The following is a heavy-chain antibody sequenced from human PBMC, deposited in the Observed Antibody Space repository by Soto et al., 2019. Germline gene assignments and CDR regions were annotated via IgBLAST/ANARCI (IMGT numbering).Heavy chain of an antibody. J-gene: IGHJ5*02. CDR2: VNPNTGLT. V-gene: IGHV1-2*02. CDR1: GYTFTALY. CDR3: TTLRLDP. D-gene: IGHD6-25*01. Sequence: GASVKVSCKASGYTFTALYMNWVRQAPGQGLEWMGWVNPNTGLTKYAQKFRDRVTMTRDTSINTAYMELSGLTSDDTAVYYCTTLRLDPWGQGTLVTVSS.